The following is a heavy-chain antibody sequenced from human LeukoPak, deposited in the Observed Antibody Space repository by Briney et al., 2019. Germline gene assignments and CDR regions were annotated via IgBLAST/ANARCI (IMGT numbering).Heavy chain of an antibody. J-gene: IGHJ4*02. D-gene: IGHD6-13*01. Sequence: PGGSLRLSCAASGFTFSSYAMNWVRQAPGKGLEWVSTISNSGGTTYYADSVKGRLTISRDNSKNTLCLQMDSLRAEDTAVYYCAKAPYSTSWYYFDYWGQGTLVTVSS. CDR2: ISNSGGTT. V-gene: IGHV3-23*01. CDR3: AKAPYSTSWYYFDY. CDR1: GFTFSSYA.